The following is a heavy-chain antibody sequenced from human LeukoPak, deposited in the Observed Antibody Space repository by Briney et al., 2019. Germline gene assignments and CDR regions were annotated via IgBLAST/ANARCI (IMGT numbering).Heavy chain of an antibody. CDR1: GFTFSSYS. CDR3: ARERDGMDV. J-gene: IGHJ6*02. V-gene: IGHV3-21*04. Sequence: PGGSLRLSCAASGFTFSSYSMNWVRQPPGKGLEWVSSISSSGSYIYYADSVKGRFSISRDNSKNTLYLQMNSLRAEDTAVYYCARERDGMDVWGQGTTVTVSS. CDR2: ISSSGSYI.